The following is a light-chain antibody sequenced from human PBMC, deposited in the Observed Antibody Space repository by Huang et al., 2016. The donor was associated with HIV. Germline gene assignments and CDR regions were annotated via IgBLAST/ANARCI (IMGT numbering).Light chain of an antibody. CDR1: QSINSR. CDR3: QQYHNYRT. J-gene: IGKJ1*01. Sequence: DIQLTQSPSTLSASVGDRVSITCRASQSINSRLAWYQQSPGKAPKLLLYKTSSLDSGVPSRFSGGGSGTEFTLTITSLQPDDFATYYCQQYHNYRTFGQGTKVEI. CDR2: KTS. V-gene: IGKV1-5*03.